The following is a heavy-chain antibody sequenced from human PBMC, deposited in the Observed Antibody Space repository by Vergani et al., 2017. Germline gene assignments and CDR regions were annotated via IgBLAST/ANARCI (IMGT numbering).Heavy chain of an antibody. D-gene: IGHD1-26*01. CDR2: IYPGDSDT. V-gene: IGHV5-51*01. J-gene: IGHJ3*02. CDR3: ARHGSPDEDGGFDI. Sequence: EVQLVQSGAEVKKPGESLKISCKGSGYNFTIYWIGWVRQMPGKGLEWMGIIYPGDSDTRYSPSFQGQVPISAYKSISTAYLPWSSLKASDPAMYYCARHGSPDEDGGFDIWGQGTMVTVSS. CDR1: GYNFTIYW.